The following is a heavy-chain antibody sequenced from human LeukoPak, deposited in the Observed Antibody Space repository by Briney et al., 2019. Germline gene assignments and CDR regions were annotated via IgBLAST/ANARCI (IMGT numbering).Heavy chain of an antibody. J-gene: IGHJ4*02. CDR3: AKDSSIAAAGWFDY. D-gene: IGHD6-13*01. CDR2: IRYDGSNK. V-gene: IGHV3-30*02. Sequence: GGSLRLSCAASGFTFSSYGMHWVRQAPGKGLEWVAFIRYDGSNKYYADSVKGRFTISRDNSKNTLYLQMNSLRAKDTAVYYCAKDSSIAAAGWFDYWGQGTLVTVSS. CDR1: GFTFSSYG.